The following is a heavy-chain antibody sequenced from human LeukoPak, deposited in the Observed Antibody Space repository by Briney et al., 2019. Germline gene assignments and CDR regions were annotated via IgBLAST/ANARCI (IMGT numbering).Heavy chain of an antibody. J-gene: IGHJ4*02. CDR1: GFTFSSYA. Sequence: GGSLRLSCAASGFTFSSYAMSWVRQAPGKGLEWVSAISGSGGSTYYADSVKGRFTISRDNSKNTLYLQMNSLRAEDTAVYYCARSHRPPNYFDYWGQGTLVTVSS. CDR2: ISGSGGST. V-gene: IGHV3-23*01. CDR3: ARSHRPPNYFDY.